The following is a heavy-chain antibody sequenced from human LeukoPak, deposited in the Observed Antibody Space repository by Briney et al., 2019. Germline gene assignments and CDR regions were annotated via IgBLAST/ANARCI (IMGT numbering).Heavy chain of an antibody. CDR2: IYYSGST. Sequence: SETLSLTCTVSGGSISSSSYYWGWIRQPPGKGLEWIGSIYYSGSTYYNPSLKSRVTISVDTSKNQFSLKLSSVTAADTAVHYCARHLYSSGWYGLFDYWGQGTLVTVSS. CDR3: ARHLYSSGWYGLFDY. D-gene: IGHD6-19*01. CDR1: GGSISSSSYY. V-gene: IGHV4-39*01. J-gene: IGHJ4*02.